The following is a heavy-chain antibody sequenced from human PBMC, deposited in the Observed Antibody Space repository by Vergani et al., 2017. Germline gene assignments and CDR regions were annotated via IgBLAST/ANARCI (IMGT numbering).Heavy chain of an antibody. D-gene: IGHD4-17*01. CDR3: ARVDYGDSYFDY. Sequence: QVQLVQSGAELKKPGASVSVSCKGSSHTFQTYGISWVRQAPGKGLEWMAWIRPYTGHTIYAQKFQDRVTMTADTSTNTAYMELRSLRSDDTAVYYCARVDYGDSYFDYWGQGTLVTVSS. CDR1: SHTFQTYG. CDR2: IRPYTGHT. V-gene: IGHV1-18*01. J-gene: IGHJ4*02.